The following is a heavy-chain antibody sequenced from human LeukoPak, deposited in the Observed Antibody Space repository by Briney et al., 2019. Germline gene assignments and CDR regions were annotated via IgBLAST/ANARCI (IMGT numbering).Heavy chain of an antibody. CDR1: EFTFSTYA. J-gene: IGHJ4*02. D-gene: IGHD3-22*01. CDR2: ISYDGSHK. V-gene: IGHV3-30-3*01. CDR3: ARGRPLDYNDLSGYYPFDY. Sequence: GRSLRLSCPASEFTFSTYAMNWVRQAPGKGLEWVAVISYDGSHKYYADSVKGRFTISRDNSKNTLYLQMNSLRAEDTAVYYCARGRPLDYNDLSGYYPFDYWGQGTMVTVSS.